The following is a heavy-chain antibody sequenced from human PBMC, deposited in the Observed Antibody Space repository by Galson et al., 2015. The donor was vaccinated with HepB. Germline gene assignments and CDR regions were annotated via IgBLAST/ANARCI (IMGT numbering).Heavy chain of an antibody. CDR3: ARDGADYGDSNVYYYYYGMDV. D-gene: IGHD4-17*01. CDR2: ISAYNGNT. Sequence: SVKVSCKASGYTFTSYGISWVRQAPGQGLEWMGWISAYNGNTNYAQKLQGRVTMTTDTSTSTAYMELRSLRSDDTAVYYCARDGADYGDSNVYYYYYGMDVWGQGTTVTVSS. V-gene: IGHV1-18*04. CDR1: GYTFTSYG. J-gene: IGHJ6*02.